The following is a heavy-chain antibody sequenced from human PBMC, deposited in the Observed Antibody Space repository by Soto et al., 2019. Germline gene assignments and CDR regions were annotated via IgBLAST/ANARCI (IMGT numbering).Heavy chain of an antibody. V-gene: IGHV3-7*01. CDR2: IKQDGSEK. CDR3: ATSRTLDY. J-gene: IGHJ4*02. Sequence: PGVSLRLSCLFSGFPFSISCMNWVRQAPGKGLEWVANIKQDGSEKYYVDSAKGRFTISRDNAKSSLYLQMNSLSAEDTAIYYCATSRTLDYWGQGTLVTGSS. D-gene: IGHD6-13*01. CDR1: GFPFSISC.